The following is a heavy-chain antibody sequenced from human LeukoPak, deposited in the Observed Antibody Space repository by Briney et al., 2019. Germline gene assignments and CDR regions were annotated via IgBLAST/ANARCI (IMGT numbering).Heavy chain of an antibody. J-gene: IGHJ4*02. CDR3: ASQLGGTTFH. CDR1: GVSINTYF. CDR2: VYYNGIT. Sequence: LVNPSETLSLTCTVSGVSINTYFWSWIRQPPGKGLEWIGYVYYNGITNYNPSLKSRVFISLDTSKNQFSLRLNSVTAAETAVYYCASQLGGTTFHWGQGTLVTVSS. D-gene: IGHD1/OR15-1a*01. V-gene: IGHV4-59*01.